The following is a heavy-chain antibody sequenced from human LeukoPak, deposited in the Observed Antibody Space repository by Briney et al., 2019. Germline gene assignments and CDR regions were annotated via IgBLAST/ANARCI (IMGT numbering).Heavy chain of an antibody. V-gene: IGHV1-46*01. J-gene: IGHJ4*02. CDR3: ARDPNDGEATRIDY. Sequence: ASVNVSFKASGYTCTSYYMHWVRQPPAQGLEWMGIINPSGGSTSYAQKFQGRVTINRDTSTNTVYMELSSRRSEDTAVYYCARDPNDGEATRIDYWGQGSLVT. D-gene: IGHD5-12*01. CDR1: GYTCTSYY. CDR2: INPSGGST.